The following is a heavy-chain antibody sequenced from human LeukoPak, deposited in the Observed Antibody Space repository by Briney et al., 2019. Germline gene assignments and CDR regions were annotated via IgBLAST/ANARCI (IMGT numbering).Heavy chain of an antibody. J-gene: IGHJ4*02. V-gene: IGHV3-48*03. D-gene: IGHD3-10*01. Sequence: PGGSLRLSCAASGFTFSSYEMNWVRQAPGKGLKWVSYISSSGSTIYYADSVKGRFTISRDNAKNSLYLRMNSLRAEDTAVYYCARGAYGSGSYPDYWGQGTLVTVSS. CDR1: GFTFSSYE. CDR2: ISSSGSTI. CDR3: ARGAYGSGSYPDY.